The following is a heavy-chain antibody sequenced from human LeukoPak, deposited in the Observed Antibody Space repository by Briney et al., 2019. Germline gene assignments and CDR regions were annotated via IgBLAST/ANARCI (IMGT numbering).Heavy chain of an antibody. CDR3: ARQRGTRNWFDP. CDR1: GGSISSSSYY. J-gene: IGHJ5*02. CDR2: IYYSGST. V-gene: IGHV4-39*01. Sequence: KPSETLSLTXTVSGGSISSSSYYWGWIRQPPGKGLEWIGSIYYSGSTYYNPSLKSRVTISVDTSKNQFSLKLSSVTAADTAVYYCARQRGTRNWFDPWGQGTLVTVSS. D-gene: IGHD2-2*01.